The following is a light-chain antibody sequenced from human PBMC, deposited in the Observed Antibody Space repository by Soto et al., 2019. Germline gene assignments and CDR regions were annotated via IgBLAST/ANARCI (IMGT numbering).Light chain of an antibody. J-gene: IGKJ4*01. CDR2: DAS. CDR3: HQYDRWPVT. CDR1: QSVTTN. Sequence: EVVMTQSPATLSVSPGERVTFSCRASQSVTTNLAWYQHKPGQSPRLLISDASTGASGIPPRFSGSGSGTEFTLTIDRLQSADFEVYYCHQYDRWPVTFGGGTKVDIK. V-gene: IGKV3-15*01.